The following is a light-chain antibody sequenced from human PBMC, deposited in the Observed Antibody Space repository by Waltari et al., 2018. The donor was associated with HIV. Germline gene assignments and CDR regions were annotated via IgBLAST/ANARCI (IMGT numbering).Light chain of an antibody. CDR1: QGIRSY. Sequence: DIQLTQSPSFLSASVGDRVTMTCRASQGIRSYLAWYQQKPGNAPNLLIYAASTLQSGVPARFSGSRSGTEFTLTISSLQPEDFATYSCQQLNEYPWTFGQGTKVEMK. J-gene: IGKJ1*01. CDR3: QQLNEYPWT. V-gene: IGKV1-9*01. CDR2: AAS.